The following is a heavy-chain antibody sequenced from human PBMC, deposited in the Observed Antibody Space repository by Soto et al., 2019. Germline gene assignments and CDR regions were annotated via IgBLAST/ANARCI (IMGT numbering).Heavy chain of an antibody. CDR2: IYYSGRT. D-gene: IGHD5-12*01. Sequence: QVQLQESGPGLVKPSETLSLTCTVSGGSISSYYWSWIRQPPGKGLDWIGYIYYSGRTNYNPSLRSRVPISVDTSKNQFSLKLSSVTAADTAVYYCASHVYIRSGNWFDPWGQGTLVTVSS. CDR3: ASHVYIRSGNWFDP. CDR1: GGSISSYY. J-gene: IGHJ5*02. V-gene: IGHV4-59*08.